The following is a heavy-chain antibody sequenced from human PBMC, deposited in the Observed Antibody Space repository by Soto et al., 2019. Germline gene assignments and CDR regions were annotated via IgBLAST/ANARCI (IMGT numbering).Heavy chain of an antibody. Sequence: EVQLVESGGGLVQPGGSLRLSCAASGFTFSSYWMSWVRQAPGKGLEWVANIKQDGSEKYYVDSVKGRFTISRDNAKNSLYLQINSLRAEDTAVYYCARPPPVFLWFGELVGYFDCWGQGTLVTVSS. J-gene: IGHJ4*02. CDR2: IKQDGSEK. V-gene: IGHV3-7*01. D-gene: IGHD3-10*01. CDR3: ARPPPVFLWFGELVGYFDC. CDR1: GFTFSSYW.